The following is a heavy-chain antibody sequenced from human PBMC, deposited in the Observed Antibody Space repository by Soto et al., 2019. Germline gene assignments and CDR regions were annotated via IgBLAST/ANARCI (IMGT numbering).Heavy chain of an antibody. CDR2: SSGSGGST. V-gene: IGHV3-23*01. CDR3: AKEGCSGGSCYSGWFDP. Sequence: EVQLLESGGGLVQPGGSLRLSCAASGFTFSSYAMSWVRQAPGKGLEWVSASSGSGGSTYYADSVKGRFTISRDNTKNTLNLQMNSLRADDTAVYYCAKEGCSGGSCYSGWFDPWGQGTLVTVSS. J-gene: IGHJ5*02. D-gene: IGHD2-15*01. CDR1: GFTFSSYA.